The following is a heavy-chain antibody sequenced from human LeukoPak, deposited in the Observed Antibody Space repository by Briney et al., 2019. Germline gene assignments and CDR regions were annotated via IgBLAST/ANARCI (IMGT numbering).Heavy chain of an antibody. CDR3: AREARLTMVRGVFDY. V-gene: IGHV4-30-4*01. CDR2: IYYSGST. Sequence: PSETLSLTCTVSGGSISSGDYYWSWIRQPPGKGLEWIGYIYYSGSTYYNPSLKSRVTISVDTSKNQFSLKLSSVTAADTAVYYCAREARLTMVRGVFDYWGQGTLVTVSS. J-gene: IGHJ4*02. D-gene: IGHD3-10*01. CDR1: GGSISSGDYY.